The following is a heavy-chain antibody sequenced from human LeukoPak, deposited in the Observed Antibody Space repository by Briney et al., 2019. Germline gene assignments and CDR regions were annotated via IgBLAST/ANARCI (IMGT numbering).Heavy chain of an antibody. CDR3: ASYGRDGYKGFY. J-gene: IGHJ4*02. CDR1: GFTLSDYY. V-gene: IGHV3-11*04. CDR2: SSSSATI. Sequence: GGSLRLSCAASGFTLSDYYMSWIRQAPGKGLEWVSYSSSSATIYYADSVKGRFTTSRDNTKNSVYLHMNSLRAEDTAMYYCASYGRDGYKGFYWGQGTLVTVSS. D-gene: IGHD5-24*01.